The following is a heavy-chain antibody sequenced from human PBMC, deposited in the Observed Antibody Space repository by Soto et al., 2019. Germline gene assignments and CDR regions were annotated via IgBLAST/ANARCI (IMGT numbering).Heavy chain of an antibody. V-gene: IGHV4-59*01. D-gene: IGHD4-17*01. CDR3: TRVGGYYGGYPNFDY. Sequence: SETLSLTCTVYGDSMRSFYWSWIRQPPGKGLEWIGNIYYSGSTNYNPSRKSRVTMSVDMSRNQVSLKLSSVTAADTAVYYCTRVGGYYGGYPNFDYWGQGALVTVSS. CDR2: IYYSGST. CDR1: GDSMRSFY. J-gene: IGHJ4*02.